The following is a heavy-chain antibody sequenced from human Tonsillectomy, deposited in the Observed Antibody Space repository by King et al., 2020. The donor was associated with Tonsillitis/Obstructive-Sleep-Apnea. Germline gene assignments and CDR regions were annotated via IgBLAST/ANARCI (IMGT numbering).Heavy chain of an antibody. D-gene: IGHD3-22*01. CDR3: ANRGSSGYYYEYYFEY. J-gene: IGHJ4*02. V-gene: IGHV3-23*04. CDR1: GFTFSSYA. CDR2: XXXXXXXX. Sequence: VQLVESGGGXVQXGGSLRLSCAASGFTFSSYAMNWVRXAXGKXXXWXXXXXXXXXXXXXXXXXXGRFTIXRDNXKNTLYLQMXSLRAEDTAVYYCANRGSSGYYYEYYFEYWGQGTLVTVSS.